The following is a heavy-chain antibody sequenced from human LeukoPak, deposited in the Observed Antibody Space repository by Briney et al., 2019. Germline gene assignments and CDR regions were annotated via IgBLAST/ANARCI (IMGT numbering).Heavy chain of an antibody. CDR3: AREIYGGNERPYYGMDV. D-gene: IGHD4-23*01. J-gene: IGHJ6*02. CDR2: ISAYNGNT. CDR1: AYTFTSYG. V-gene: IGHV1-18*01. Sequence: GASVKVSCKASAYTFTSYGISWVRQAPGQGLEWMGWISAYNGNTNYAQKLQGRVTMTTDTSSSTAYMELRSLRSDDTAVYYCAREIYGGNERPYYGMDVWGQGTTVTVSS.